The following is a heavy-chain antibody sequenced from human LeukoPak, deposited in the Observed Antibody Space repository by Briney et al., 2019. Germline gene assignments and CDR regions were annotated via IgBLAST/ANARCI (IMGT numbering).Heavy chain of an antibody. CDR3: ARLRRNGDSGGFYYYYDY. V-gene: IGHV3-21*01. CDR2: INTVATYI. D-gene: IGHD3-22*01. Sequence: KPGGSLRLSCAASGFTFTSFSFNWVRQAPGKGLEWVSSINTVATYICYADSVRGRFTISRDNAKNSVYLQMDSLRAEDTGVYYCARLRRNGDSGGFYYYYDYWGQGTLVTVSS. CDR1: GFTFTSFS. J-gene: IGHJ4*02.